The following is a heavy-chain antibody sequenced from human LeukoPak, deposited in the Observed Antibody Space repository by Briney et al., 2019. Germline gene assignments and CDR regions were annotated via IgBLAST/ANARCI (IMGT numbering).Heavy chain of an antibody. Sequence: GGSLRLSCVVSGFTFSSYWMNWVRQAPGKGLEWVANIHEDGGDEYYVDSVKGRFTISRDNAKNSLYLQMNSLRAEDTAIYYCARTLRLKTPRAFDIWGQGTIVTVSS. CDR2: IHEDGGDE. CDR1: GFTFSSYW. CDR3: ARTLRLKTPRAFDI. D-gene: IGHD3-3*01. V-gene: IGHV3-7*05. J-gene: IGHJ3*02.